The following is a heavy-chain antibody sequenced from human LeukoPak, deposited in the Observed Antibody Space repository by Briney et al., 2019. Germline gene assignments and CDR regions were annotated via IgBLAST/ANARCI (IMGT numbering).Heavy chain of an antibody. V-gene: IGHV1-24*01. D-gene: IGHD4-17*01. CDR1: VYTLTDLS. J-gene: IGHJ4*02. CDR3: ATHRTTVITGLVY. CDR2: LDPADGET. Sequence: ASVKVSCKVSVYTLTDLSTHWVRQAPGKGLEWMGGLDPADGETIYAQKFQGRVTMTEDTSTDTAYMESNSLRSEDTDVYYCATHRTTVITGLVYWGQGTLVSVSS.